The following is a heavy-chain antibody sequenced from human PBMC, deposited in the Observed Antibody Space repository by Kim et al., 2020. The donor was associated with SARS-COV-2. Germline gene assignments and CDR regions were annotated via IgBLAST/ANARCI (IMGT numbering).Heavy chain of an antibody. CDR2: T. J-gene: IGHJ4*02. D-gene: IGHD3-10*01. CDR3: AKWRGPQSDFEH. V-gene: IGHV3-23*01. Sequence: TSCTDAVKGRFTIARADSKNTRYLQMSSLRAEDTAVYYCAKWRGPQSDFEHWGQGTLVTVSP.